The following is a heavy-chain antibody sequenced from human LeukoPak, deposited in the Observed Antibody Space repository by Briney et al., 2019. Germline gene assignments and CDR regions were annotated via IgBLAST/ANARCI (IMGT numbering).Heavy chain of an antibody. J-gene: IGHJ4*02. Sequence: GKSLRLSCAASGFIFSSHAMHWVRQAPGKGLGWVAIMSNDGSKKFYADSLKGRFTISRDNSKNTLYLQMNSLRSEDTAVYFCAGDGSVLRFLEWLFFLDYWGQGTLLTVSS. CDR2: MSNDGSKK. CDR3: AGDGSVLRFLEWLFFLDY. CDR1: GFIFSSHA. V-gene: IGHV3-30*01. D-gene: IGHD3-3*01.